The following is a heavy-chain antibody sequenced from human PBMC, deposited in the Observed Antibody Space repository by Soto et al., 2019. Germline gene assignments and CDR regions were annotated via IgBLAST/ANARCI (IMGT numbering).Heavy chain of an antibody. Sequence: GASVKVSCKASGYTFTSYIISWVRHAPGQGLEWMGWISAYNGNTNYAQKLQGRVTMTTDTSTSTAYMELRSLRSDDTAVYYCARLRIAVAATGWFDPWGQGTLVTVSS. J-gene: IGHJ5*02. V-gene: IGHV1-18*01. CDR1: GYTFTSYI. CDR3: ARLRIAVAATGWFDP. D-gene: IGHD6-19*01. CDR2: ISAYNGNT.